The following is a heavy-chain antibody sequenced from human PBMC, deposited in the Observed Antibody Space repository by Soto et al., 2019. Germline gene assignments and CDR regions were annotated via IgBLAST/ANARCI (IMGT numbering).Heavy chain of an antibody. CDR3: ARGKSPFDY. J-gene: IGHJ4*02. V-gene: IGHV3-23*01. CDR1: GFTFSSYA. CDR2: ISGSSSYT. Sequence: EVQLLESGGGLVQPGGSLRLSCAASGFTFSSYAMSWVRQAPGKGLEWVSAISGSSSYTNYADSVKGRFTISRDNAKTSLYLQMTSLRAEDTAVYYCARGKSPFDYWGQGTLVTVSS. D-gene: IGHD3-16*01.